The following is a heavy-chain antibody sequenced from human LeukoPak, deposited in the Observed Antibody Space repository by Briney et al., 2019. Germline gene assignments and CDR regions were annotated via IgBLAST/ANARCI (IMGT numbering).Heavy chain of an antibody. D-gene: IGHD6-6*01. Sequence: PGRSLRLSCAASGLNFVDYGMHWVRQAPGKGLEWVSSVNWNSGSTAYADSVKGRFTVSRDNAKKSVYLQMDSLRPDDTALYYCTKDAGVGGSSPSFYFYMDAWGKGTTVSVSS. V-gene: IGHV3-9*01. CDR3: TKDAGVGGSSPSFYFYMDA. J-gene: IGHJ6*03. CDR2: VNWNSGST. CDR1: GLNFVDYG.